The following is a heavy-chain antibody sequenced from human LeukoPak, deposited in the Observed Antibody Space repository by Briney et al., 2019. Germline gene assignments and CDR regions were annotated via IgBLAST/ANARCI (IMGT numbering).Heavy chain of an antibody. CDR2: VTGSGTFT. CDR1: GFIFDSYA. D-gene: IGHD3-3*01. J-gene: IGHJ6*04. Sequence: GGSLRLSCVASGFIFDSYAMTWVRQAPGKGLEWVSSVTGSGTFTYYADSVKGRFTISRDNAKSTLDLQMSSLRVEDTAVYYCAKDGITLFGVATMFSFLDVWGRGTTVTVSS. CDR3: AKDGITLFGVATMFSFLDV. V-gene: IGHV3-23*01.